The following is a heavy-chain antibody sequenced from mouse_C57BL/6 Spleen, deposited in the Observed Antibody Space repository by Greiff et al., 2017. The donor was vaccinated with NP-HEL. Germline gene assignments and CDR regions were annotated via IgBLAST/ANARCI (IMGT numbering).Heavy chain of an antibody. CDR2: ISYSGST. D-gene: IGHD1-2*01. CDR1: GYSITSGYD. V-gene: IGHV3-1*01. Sequence: EVQLVESGPGMVKPSQSLSLTCTVTGYSITSGYDWHWIRHFPGNKLEWMGYISYSGSTNYNPSLKSRISITHDTSKNHFFLKLNSVTTEDTATYYCARGDYGLYFDYWGQGTTLTVSS. J-gene: IGHJ2*01. CDR3: ARGDYGLYFDY.